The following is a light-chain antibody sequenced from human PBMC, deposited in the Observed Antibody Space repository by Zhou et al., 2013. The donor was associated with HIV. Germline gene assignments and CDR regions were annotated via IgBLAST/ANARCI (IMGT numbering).Light chain of an antibody. CDR2: GAS. V-gene: IGKV3-15*01. CDR3: QQYNKSMWT. J-gene: IGKJ1*01. CDR1: QSVSSN. Sequence: EIVMTQSPATLSVSPGERVTLSCRASQSVSSNLAWYQQKPGQAPRLLIFGASIRAVGIPVRFSGSGSGTEFTLTISSMQSEDSAVYYCQQYNKSMWTFGQGTKVEIK.